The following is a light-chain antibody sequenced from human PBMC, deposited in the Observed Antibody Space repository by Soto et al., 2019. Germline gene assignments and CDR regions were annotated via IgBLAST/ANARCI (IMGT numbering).Light chain of an antibody. CDR2: AAS. Sequence: DIQMTQSPSSLSASVGDRVTITCRASQTINKYLNWYQQKPGKAPKLLISAASTLQSGVPPRFSGSGSGTDFTLTISSLQPEDFATYYCQQANSFPYTFGQGTKVDIK. CDR3: QQANSFPYT. J-gene: IGKJ2*01. V-gene: IGKV1-39*01. CDR1: QTINKY.